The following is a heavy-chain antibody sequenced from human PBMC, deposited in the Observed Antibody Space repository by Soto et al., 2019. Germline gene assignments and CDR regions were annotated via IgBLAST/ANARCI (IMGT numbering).Heavy chain of an antibody. CDR3: ARRYGSGFDY. CDR1: GDSISSLY. Sequence: SETLSLTCTVSGDSISSLYWSWIRQPPGKGLEWIGYIYYSGSINYNPSLKSRVTISVDPSKNQFSLRLSSVTAADTAVYYCARRYGSGFDYWGQGTLVTSPQ. D-gene: IGHD3-10*01. CDR2: IYYSGSI. J-gene: IGHJ4*02. V-gene: IGHV4-59*08.